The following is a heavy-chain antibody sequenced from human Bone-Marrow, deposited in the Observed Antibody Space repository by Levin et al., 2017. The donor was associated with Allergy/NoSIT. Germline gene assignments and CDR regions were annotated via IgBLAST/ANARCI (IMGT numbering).Heavy chain of an antibody. D-gene: IGHD3-10*01. Sequence: SGGSLRLSCVVSGFTFNDYAMHWVRQAPGKGPEWVSGISWNGDIVGYAGSVKGRFTISRDTAKNSLYLRLTSLRPEDTALYYCAKEMFPTRYGSGSRNFYYGIDVWGQGTTVTVSS. CDR3: AKEMFPTRYGSGSRNFYYGIDV. J-gene: IGHJ6*02. CDR1: GFTFNDYA. CDR2: ISWNGDIV. V-gene: IGHV3-9*01.